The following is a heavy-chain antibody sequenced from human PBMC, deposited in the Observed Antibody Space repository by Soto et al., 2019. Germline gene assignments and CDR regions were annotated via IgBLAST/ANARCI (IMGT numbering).Heavy chain of an antibody. D-gene: IGHD3-3*01. V-gene: IGHV4-4*07. CDR1: GGSISSYY. CDR2: IYTSGST. CDR3: ARERRIFGVVIFFDY. Sequence: PSETLSLTCTVSGGSISSYYWSWIRQPAGKGLEWIGRIYTSGSTNYNPSLKSRVTMSVDTSKNQFSLKLSSVTSADTAVYYCARERRIFGVVIFFDYWGQGTLVTVSS. J-gene: IGHJ4*02.